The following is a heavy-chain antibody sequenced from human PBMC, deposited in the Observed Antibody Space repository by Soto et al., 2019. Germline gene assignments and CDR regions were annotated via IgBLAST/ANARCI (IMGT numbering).Heavy chain of an antibody. CDR2: ITGSGGTT. D-gene: IGHD5-12*01. Sequence: GGSLRLSCAASGFSFNSYTMSWLRQAPGKGLQWVSTITGSGGTTYYSDSVRGRFSISRDDSKNKLYLQMNSLRGEDTAVYFCAKVSEVASITSLWDYWGQGTLVTVSS. J-gene: IGHJ4*02. CDR3: AKVSEVASITSLWDY. CDR1: GFSFNSYT. V-gene: IGHV3-23*01.